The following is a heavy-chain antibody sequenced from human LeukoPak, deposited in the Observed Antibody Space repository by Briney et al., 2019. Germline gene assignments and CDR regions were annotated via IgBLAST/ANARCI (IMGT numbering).Heavy chain of an antibody. CDR2: ISPYNDNT. CDR3: ARVRSGYYLNWFDP. CDR1: GYPFSSYG. D-gene: IGHD3-22*01. Sequence: ASVKVSCKASGYPFSSYGINWVRQAPGQGLEWMGWISPYNDNTKYTQKLQGRVTMTTDTSTSTAYMELRSLRSDDTAVYYCARVRSGYYLNWFDPWGQGTLVTVSS. V-gene: IGHV1-18*01. J-gene: IGHJ5*02.